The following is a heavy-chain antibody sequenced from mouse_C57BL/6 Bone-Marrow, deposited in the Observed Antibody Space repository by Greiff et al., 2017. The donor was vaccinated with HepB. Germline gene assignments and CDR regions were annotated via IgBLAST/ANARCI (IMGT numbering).Heavy chain of an antibody. D-gene: IGHD1-1*01. V-gene: IGHV1-55*01. CDR2: IYPGSGST. Sequence: VQLQQPGAELVKPGAPVKMSCKASGYTFTSYWITWVKQRPGQGLEWIGDIYPGSGSTNYNEKFKSKATLTVDTSSSTAYMQLSSLTSEDSAVYYCARRGYYGSSYPLFDYWGQGTTLTVSS. CDR3: ARRGYYGSSYPLFDY. J-gene: IGHJ2*01. CDR1: GYTFTSYW.